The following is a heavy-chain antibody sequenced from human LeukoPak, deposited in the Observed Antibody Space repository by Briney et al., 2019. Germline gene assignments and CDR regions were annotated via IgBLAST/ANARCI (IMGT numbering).Heavy chain of an antibody. J-gene: IGHJ4*02. Sequence: KPSETLSLTCTVSGGSISNYHWSWMRQPPGKGLEWIGYVDYSGSTNYSPSLKSRISISVDTSKNQFSLKLRSVTAADTAVYYCARLQDSDTAYVDCWGQGTLVTVSS. CDR1: GGSISNYH. D-gene: IGHD2-15*01. V-gene: IGHV4-59*01. CDR3: ARLQDSDTAYVDC. CDR2: VDYSGST.